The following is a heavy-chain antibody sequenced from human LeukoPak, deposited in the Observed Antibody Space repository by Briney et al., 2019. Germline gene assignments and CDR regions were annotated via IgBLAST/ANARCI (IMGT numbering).Heavy chain of an antibody. CDR3: AIEESSFLVVPANCFDP. CDR1: GLTVSKYW. CDR2: IKQDGSEK. Sequence: PGGSMRPSCAASGLTVSKYWAGWVRQAPGKGREWVANIKQDGSEKYYVDSVKGRFTISRDNAKNSLYLQMNSLRADDTTVYYCAIEESSFLVVPANCFDPGGKGTLVTVSS. J-gene: IGHJ5*02. D-gene: IGHD2-2*01. V-gene: IGHV3-7*01.